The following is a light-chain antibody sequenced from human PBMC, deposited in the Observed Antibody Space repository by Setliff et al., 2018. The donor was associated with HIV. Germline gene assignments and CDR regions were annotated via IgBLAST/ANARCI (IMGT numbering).Light chain of an antibody. CDR1: TSDVGGFDY. Sequence: QSVLTQPASVSGSPGQSITISCTGTTSDVGGFDYVSWYQQYPYRAPQLLIYEVTNRPSGVSNRFSGSKSGNTASLTISGLQPEDESDYYCSSFTSTSTVVFGGGTKVTVL. CDR3: SSFTSTSTVV. CDR2: EVT. J-gene: IGLJ2*01. V-gene: IGLV2-14*01.